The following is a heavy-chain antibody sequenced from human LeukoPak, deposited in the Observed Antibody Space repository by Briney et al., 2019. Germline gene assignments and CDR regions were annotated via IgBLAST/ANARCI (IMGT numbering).Heavy chain of an antibody. CDR1: GYTFSDYA. CDR3: ARDEQGGTTGGLGY. D-gene: IGHD4-17*01. J-gene: IGHJ4*02. Sequence: ASVKVSCKASGYTFSDYAMHWVRQAPGQRFEWMGWIDAGNGDTRYSQKFQGRVTMTRDTSINTAYLELNSLRSDDTAIYYCARDEQGGTTGGLGYWGQGTLVTVSS. V-gene: IGHV1-3*01. CDR2: IDAGNGDT.